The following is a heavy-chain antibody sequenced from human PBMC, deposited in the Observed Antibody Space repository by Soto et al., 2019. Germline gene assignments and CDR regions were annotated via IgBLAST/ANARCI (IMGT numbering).Heavy chain of an antibody. D-gene: IGHD2-15*01. CDR1: GDSISSYY. Sequence: QVQLQESGPGVVKPSETLSLTCTVSGDSISSYYWSWIRQPPGKGLEWIGYIYYSGGTSYNTSLKSRVSISVDPSKNQCSLNLRSVTAADTAMYYCARAYSGTYDVWGQGTMVTVSS. CDR2: IYYSGGT. CDR3: ARAYSGTYDV. V-gene: IGHV4-59*01. J-gene: IGHJ3*01.